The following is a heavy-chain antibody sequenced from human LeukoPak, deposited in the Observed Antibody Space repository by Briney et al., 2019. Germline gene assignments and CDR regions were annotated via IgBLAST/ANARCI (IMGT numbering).Heavy chain of an antibody. CDR1: GSISGYY. CDR3: ARSPRGAAYFDY. CDR2: IYTSGST. J-gene: IGHJ4*02. V-gene: IGHV4-4*09. D-gene: IGHD3-10*01. Sequence: SETLSLTCTVSGSISGYYWSWIRQPPGKGLEWIGYIYTSGSTNYNPSLESRVTISVDTSKNQFSLDLSSVTAADTAVYYCARSPRGAAYFDYWGQGTLVTVSS.